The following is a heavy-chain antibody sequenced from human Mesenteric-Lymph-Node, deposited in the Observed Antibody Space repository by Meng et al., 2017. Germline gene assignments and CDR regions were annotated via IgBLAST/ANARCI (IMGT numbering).Heavy chain of an antibody. CDR2: ISYDGSNK. CDR3: AKDNRIAVAGTFVGWFDP. V-gene: IGHV3-30*04. CDR1: GFTFNTYA. Sequence: GGSLRLSCAASGFTFNTYAMHWVRQAPGKGLEWVAVISYDGSNKYYADSVKGRFTISRDNAKNSLYLQMNSLRAEDTALYYCAKDNRIAVAGTFVGWFDPWGQGTLVTVSS. J-gene: IGHJ5*02. D-gene: IGHD6-19*01.